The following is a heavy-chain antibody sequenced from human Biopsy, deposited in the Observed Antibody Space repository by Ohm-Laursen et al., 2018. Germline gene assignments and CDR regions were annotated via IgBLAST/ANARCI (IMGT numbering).Heavy chain of an antibody. CDR2: ISPSSGGT. V-gene: IGHV1-2*02. J-gene: IGHJ4*02. CDR1: GYTFTDYF. Sequence: GASVKVSCKASGYTFTDYFLHWVRQAPGQGPEWMGWISPSSGGTNYAQKFQGRVTMIRDTSATTGYMELSSLRSDDTAVYYCARGRLRAVARFDYWGQGTLVTVSS. CDR3: ARGRLRAVARFDY. D-gene: IGHD6-19*01.